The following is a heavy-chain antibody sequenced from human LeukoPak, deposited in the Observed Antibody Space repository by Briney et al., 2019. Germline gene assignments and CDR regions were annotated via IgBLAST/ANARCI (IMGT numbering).Heavy chain of an antibody. CDR2: MYNSGNT. D-gene: IGHD3-22*01. CDR1: GGSISSGDYY. Sequence: PSQTLSLTCTVSGGSISSGDYYWSWIRQPPGKGLEWIGYMYNSGNTYYKPSLQSRVNISVDMSKNQYSLKLSSVTAADTAVYYCARGYYDSRNDYWGQGTLVTVSS. CDR3: ARGYYDSRNDY. J-gene: IGHJ4*02. V-gene: IGHV4-31*03.